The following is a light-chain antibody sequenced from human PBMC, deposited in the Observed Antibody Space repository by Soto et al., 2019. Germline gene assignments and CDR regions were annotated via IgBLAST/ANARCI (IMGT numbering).Light chain of an antibody. Sequence: EIVLTQFPGTLSLSPGERATLSFRSSQSVSSRYLAWYQQKPGQAPRLLIYDASTRATVIPARFSGSGSGTEFTLTISSLQYEDFAVYYCQQYNDWHPNTFGQGTRLEIK. V-gene: IGKV3-15*01. CDR2: DAS. CDR3: QQYNDWHPNT. J-gene: IGKJ5*01. CDR1: QSVSSRY.